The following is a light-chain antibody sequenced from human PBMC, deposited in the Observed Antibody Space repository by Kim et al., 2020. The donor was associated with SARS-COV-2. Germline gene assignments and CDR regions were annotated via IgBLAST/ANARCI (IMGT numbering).Light chain of an antibody. CDR2: DAS. J-gene: IGKJ1*01. V-gene: IGKV3D-20*01. CDR1: QSVSNGY. Sequence: ILLTQSPVTLSLSPGERATLSCGASQSVSNGYLTWYQQKPGLAPSLLVYDASPRPTGLPDMLSGSGSGTDFTLTLSTLESEDFALYYCQPYDRSLKTFGQGTKVDIK. CDR3: QPYDRSLKT.